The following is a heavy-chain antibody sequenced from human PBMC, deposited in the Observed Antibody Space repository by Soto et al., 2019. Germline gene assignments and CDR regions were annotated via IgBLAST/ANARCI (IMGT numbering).Heavy chain of an antibody. CDR3: ARGSYYYYMDV. J-gene: IGHJ6*03. V-gene: IGHV3-72*01. CDR2: TRNKANSYTT. CDR1: GFTFSDHY. Sequence: GGSLRLSCAASGFTFSDHYMDWVRQAPGKGLEWVGRTRNKANSYTTKYAAAEKGRSTISRDASTTSLFLQMNSLKTEDTAVYYCARGSYYYYMDVWGKGTTVTVSS.